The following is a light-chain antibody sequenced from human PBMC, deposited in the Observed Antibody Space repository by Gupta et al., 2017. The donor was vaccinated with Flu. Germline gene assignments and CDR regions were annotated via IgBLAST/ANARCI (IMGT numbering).Light chain of an antibody. CDR1: QTGGDRSNNKNE. CDR3: QQEDSSPFT. CDR2: WAS. Sequence: DIVMTQSPGAVTVSLGERATINCKSSQTGGDRSNNKNELAWYQQNPGQPPKLLISWASTRESGVPERFNGSGSGTDFTLTISSLHAEDVAVYYCQQEDSSPFTFGGGTKVDIK. V-gene: IGKV4-1*01. J-gene: IGKJ4*01.